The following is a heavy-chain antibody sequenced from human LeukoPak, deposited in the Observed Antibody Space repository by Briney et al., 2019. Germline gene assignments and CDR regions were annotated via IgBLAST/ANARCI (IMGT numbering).Heavy chain of an antibody. D-gene: IGHD3-10*01. CDR3: ARENYYGSGSYFDY. Sequence: SVTLSFTASVGTFSSYAISWVRQAPGQGLEWMGRICPILRIANYAQKFQGRVTITADKSTSTAYMELSSLRSEDTAVYYCARENYYGSGSYFDYWGQGTLVTVSS. CDR2: ICPILRIA. V-gene: IGHV1-69*04. CDR1: VGTFSSYA. J-gene: IGHJ4*02.